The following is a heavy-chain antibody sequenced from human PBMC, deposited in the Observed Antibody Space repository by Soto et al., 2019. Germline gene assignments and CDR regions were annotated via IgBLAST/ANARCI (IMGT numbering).Heavy chain of an antibody. V-gene: IGHV2-5*01. Sequence: QITLKESGPPLVKPTQTLTLTCTFSGFSLSTSGVGVGWIRQPPGKALEWLALIYWNDDKRYSPSLKSRLTITKHTSKNQVVLTMTNMDPVDTATYYCAHRPKDILWWTASAEYLQHWGQGTLVTVSS. D-gene: IGHD2-21*01. CDR2: IYWNDDK. J-gene: IGHJ1*01. CDR3: AHRPKDILWWTASAEYLQH. CDR1: GFSLSTSGVG.